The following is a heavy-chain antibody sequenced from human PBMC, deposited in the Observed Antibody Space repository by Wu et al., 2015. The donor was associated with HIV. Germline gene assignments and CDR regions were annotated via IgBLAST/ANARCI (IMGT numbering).Heavy chain of an antibody. J-gene: IGHJ6*02. CDR1: GGTFINNA. Sequence: QVQLVQSGAEVKKPGSSVKVSCKASGGTFINNAVNWVRQAPGEGLEWMGRITPLSGRPNYAQRFQGRLTIAADESTTTVYMELSSLKSDDTAVYYCDQNNRIDRNGIHIYDHYGMDVVGTKGPHSPS. CDR2: ITPLSGRP. V-gene: IGHV1-69*13. CDR3: DQNNRIDRNGIHIYDHYGMDV. D-gene: IGHD1-1*01.